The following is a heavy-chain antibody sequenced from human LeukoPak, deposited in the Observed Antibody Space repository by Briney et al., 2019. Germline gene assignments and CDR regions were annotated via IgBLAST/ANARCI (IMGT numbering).Heavy chain of an antibody. CDR1: GYTFTSYA. J-gene: IGHJ6*02. D-gene: IGHD3-3*01. CDR3: ARDAPGYYDFWSGYSQYYYYYYGMDV. CDR2: INTNTGNP. V-gene: IGHV7-4-1*02. Sequence: ASVKVSCKASGYTFTSYATNWVRQAPGQGLEWMGWINTNTGNPTYAQGFTGRFVFSLDTSVSTAYLQISSLKAEDTAVYYCARDAPGYYDFWSGYSQYYYYYYGMDVWGQGTTVTVSS.